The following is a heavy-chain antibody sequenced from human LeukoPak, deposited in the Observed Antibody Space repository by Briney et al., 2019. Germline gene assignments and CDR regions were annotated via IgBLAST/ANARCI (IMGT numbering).Heavy chain of an antibody. V-gene: IGHV4-39*01. J-gene: IGHJ4*02. Sequence: SETLSLTCTVSGGSISSSSYYWGWIRQPPGKGLEWIGSIYYSGSTYYNPSLKSRVTISVDTSKNQFSLKLSSVTAADTAVYYCARGARWSSSPGYWGQGTLVTVSS. CDR1: GGSISSSSYY. D-gene: IGHD6-6*01. CDR3: ARGARWSSSPGY. CDR2: IYYSGST.